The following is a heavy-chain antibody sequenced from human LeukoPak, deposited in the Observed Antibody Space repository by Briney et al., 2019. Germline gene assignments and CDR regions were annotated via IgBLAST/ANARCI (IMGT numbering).Heavy chain of an antibody. J-gene: IGHJ6*03. V-gene: IGHV4-59*01. CDR1: GGSISSYY. CDR3: ARRNRLGYYYYMDV. Sequence: SETLSLTCTVSGGSISSYYWGWIRQPPGKGLEWIGYIYYSGSTDYNPSLKSRVTISVDTSKNQFSLKLSSVTAADTAVYYCARRNRLGYYYYMDVWGKGTTVTVSS. D-gene: IGHD1-14*01. CDR2: IYYSGST.